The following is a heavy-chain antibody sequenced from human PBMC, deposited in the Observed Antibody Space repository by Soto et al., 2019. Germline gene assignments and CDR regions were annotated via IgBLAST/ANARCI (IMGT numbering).Heavy chain of an antibody. Sequence: GGYLRLSCAASGFTFSSYSMNWVRQAPGKGLEWVSSISSSSSYIYYADSVKGRFTISRDNAKNSLYLQMNSLRAEDTAVYYCARENSVAIFGVVPFDYWGQGTMVTVSS. CDR2: ISSSSSYI. CDR1: GFTFSSYS. J-gene: IGHJ4*02. V-gene: IGHV3-21*01. CDR3: ARENSVAIFGVVPFDY. D-gene: IGHD3-3*01.